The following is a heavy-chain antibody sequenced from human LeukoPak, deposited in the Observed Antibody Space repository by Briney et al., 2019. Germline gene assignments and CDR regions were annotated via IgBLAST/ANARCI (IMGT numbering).Heavy chain of an antibody. CDR2: IIPIFGTA. J-gene: IGHJ4*02. V-gene: IGHV1-69*05. Sequence: SVKVSCKASGGTFSSYAISWVRQAPGQGLEWMGRIIPIFGTANYAQKFQGRVTITTDESTSTAYMELSSLRSEDTAVYYCARSGFWSGYVDYWGQGNLVTVSS. CDR3: ARSGFWSGYVDY. D-gene: IGHD3-3*01. CDR1: GGTFSSYA.